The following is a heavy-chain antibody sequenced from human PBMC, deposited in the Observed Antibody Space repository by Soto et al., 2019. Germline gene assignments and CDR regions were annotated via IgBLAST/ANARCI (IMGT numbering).Heavy chain of an antibody. CDR2: ISAYNGNT. J-gene: IGHJ4*02. CDR3: ARGYFDWLIIGGFDY. Sequence: GTSVKVSCKASGYTFTSYGISWVRQAPGQGLEWMGWISAYNGNTNYAQKLQGRVTMTTDTSTSTAYMELRSLRSDDTAVYYCARGYFDWLIIGGFDYWGQGTLVTVSS. CDR1: GYTFTSYG. V-gene: IGHV1-18*01. D-gene: IGHD3-9*01.